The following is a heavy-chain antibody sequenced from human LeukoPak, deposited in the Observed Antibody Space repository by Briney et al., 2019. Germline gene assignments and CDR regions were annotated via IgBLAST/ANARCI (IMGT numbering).Heavy chain of an antibody. V-gene: IGHV4-38-2*02. CDR2: ISHSGST. D-gene: IGHD2-2*02. CDR3: ARRYCSSSSCYNPYYYYMDV. CDR1: GYSISSGYY. Sequence: SETLSLTCTVSGYSISSGYYCGWIRQPPGKGLEWIGSISHSGSTYYNPSLKSRVTVSVDTSKNQFSLKLNSVTAADTAVYYCARRYCSSSSCYNPYYYYMDVWGKGTTVTVSS. J-gene: IGHJ6*03.